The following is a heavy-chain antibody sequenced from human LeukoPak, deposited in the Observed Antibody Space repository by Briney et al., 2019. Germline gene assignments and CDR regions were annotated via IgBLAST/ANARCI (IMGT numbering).Heavy chain of an antibody. V-gene: IGHV3-30*04. J-gene: IGHJ4*02. CDR3: ARDQNPHSCPPGSLNY. D-gene: IGHD2-2*01. Sequence: GRSLRLSCAASGSTFSSYAMHWVRQAPGKGLEWVAVISDDGSNKYYADSVKGRFTISRDNSKNTPYLQTNSVRAEETGVYYCARDQNPHSCPPGSLNYWSQGTLVTVYS. CDR1: GSTFSSYA. CDR2: ISDDGSNK.